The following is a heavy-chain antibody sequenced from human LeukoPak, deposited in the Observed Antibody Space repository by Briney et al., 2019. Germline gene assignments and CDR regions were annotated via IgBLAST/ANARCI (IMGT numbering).Heavy chain of an antibody. Sequence: GASVKVSCKASGYTFASYYMHWVRQAPGQGLEWMGTINPSGGSTSYAQKFQGRVTMTRDMSTITVYMELSSLRSEDTAVYYCARDRALTLIRPVYYMDVWGKGTTVTVSS. CDR2: INPSGGST. D-gene: IGHD4-23*01. V-gene: IGHV1-46*01. CDR3: ARDRALTLIRPVYYMDV. CDR1: GYTFASYY. J-gene: IGHJ6*03.